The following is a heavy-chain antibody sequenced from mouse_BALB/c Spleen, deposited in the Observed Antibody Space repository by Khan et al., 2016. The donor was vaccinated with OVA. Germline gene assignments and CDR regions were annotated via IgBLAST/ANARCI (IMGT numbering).Heavy chain of an antibody. V-gene: IGHV1-4*01. D-gene: IGHD2-10*01. Sequence: VQLQESGAELARPGASVKMSCKASGYTFTSYTIHWVKQRPGQGLEWIGYINPSNIYTNYNQKFRDKAPLTADKSSRTAYIQLSSLTSEDSAVYYCSRVGPYHGNYGAWVAYGGQGTLVTVSA. CDR1: GYTFTSYT. CDR3: SRVGPYHGNYGAWVAY. J-gene: IGHJ3*01. CDR2: INPSNIYT.